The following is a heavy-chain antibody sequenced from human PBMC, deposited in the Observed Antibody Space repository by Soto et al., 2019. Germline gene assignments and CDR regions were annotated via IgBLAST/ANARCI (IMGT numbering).Heavy chain of an antibody. CDR2: IAFDGSSA. Sequence: QVQLVESGGGVVQPGMSPRLSCAASGLTFDIFAMHWVRQAPGKGLEWVAVIAFDGSSAHYADSVEGRFTISRDNSKSTVYLQMDSARHEDTAVYYCATGYATNWFQYGLDVWGQGTSVIVFS. CDR3: ATGYATNWFQYGLDV. J-gene: IGHJ6*02. V-gene: IGHV3-30*04. D-gene: IGHD1-1*01. CDR1: GLTFDIFA.